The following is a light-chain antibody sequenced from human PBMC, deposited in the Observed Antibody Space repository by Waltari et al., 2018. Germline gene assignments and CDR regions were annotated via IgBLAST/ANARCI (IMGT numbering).Light chain of an antibody. CDR2: DAS. Sequence: EIVLKQSPATLSLSPGDRATLSCRASQSISSYLACYQQKPGQAPRLLIYDASTRATGIPARFSGSGSVTDFTLTISSLEPEDFAIYYCQQRSKSFTFGPGTKVDIK. J-gene: IGKJ3*01. CDR1: QSISSY. V-gene: IGKV3-11*01. CDR3: QQRSKSFT.